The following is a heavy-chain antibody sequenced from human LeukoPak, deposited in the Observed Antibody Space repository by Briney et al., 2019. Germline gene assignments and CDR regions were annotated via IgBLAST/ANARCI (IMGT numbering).Heavy chain of an antibody. CDR2: INHDGVEK. D-gene: IGHD3-10*01. CDR1: GFTFSTYW. CDR3: ARDMGHYYGSGSYY. V-gene: IGHV3-7*01. J-gene: IGHJ4*02. Sequence: PGGSLRLSCAASGFTFSTYWMTWVRQAPGKGLEWVANINHDGVEKYYVDSVRGRFTISRDNAKNSLYLQMNSLRAEDTAVYYCARDMGHYYGSGSYYWGQGTLVTVSS.